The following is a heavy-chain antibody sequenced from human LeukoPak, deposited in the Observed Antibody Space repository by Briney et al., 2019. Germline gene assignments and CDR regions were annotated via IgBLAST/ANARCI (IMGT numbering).Heavy chain of an antibody. V-gene: IGHV3-7*01. J-gene: IGHJ6*03. CDR3: ARGQGVAVPAAVRADYYYYMDV. D-gene: IGHD2-2*01. Sequence: QTGGSLRLSCAASGFTFSSYWMSWVRQAPGKGLEWVANIKQDGSEKYYVDSVKGRFTISRDNAKNSLYLQMNSLRAEDTAVYYCARGQGVAVPAAVRADYYYYMDVWGKGTTVTVSS. CDR2: IKQDGSEK. CDR1: GFTFSSYW.